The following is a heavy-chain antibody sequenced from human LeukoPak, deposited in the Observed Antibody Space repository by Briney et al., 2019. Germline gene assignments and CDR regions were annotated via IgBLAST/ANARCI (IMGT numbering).Heavy chain of an antibody. CDR1: GYTFTGYY. Sequence: ASVKVSCKASGYTFTGYYMQWVRQAPGQGLEWMGWINPNSGGTNYAQKFQGRVTMTRDTSITTAYMELSRLRSDDTAVYYCARGGVSGDTYYDFWSGYSFDPWGQGTLATVSS. CDR3: ARGGVSGDTYYDFWSGYSFDP. CDR2: INPNSGGT. V-gene: IGHV1-2*02. D-gene: IGHD3-3*01. J-gene: IGHJ5*02.